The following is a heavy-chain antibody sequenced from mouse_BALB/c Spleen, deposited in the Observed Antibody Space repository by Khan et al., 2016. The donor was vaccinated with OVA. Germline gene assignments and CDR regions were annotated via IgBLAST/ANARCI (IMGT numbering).Heavy chain of an antibody. V-gene: IGHV1-15*01. CDR1: GYTFTDYE. Sequence: QVQLQQPGAELVRPGASVTLSCKASGYTFTDYEMHWVKQTPVHGLEWIGAIDPETGGTAYNQKFKGKATLTADKSSSTAYMELRSLTSEDSAVYYCTRQYVWGAGTTVTVSS. CDR2: IDPETGGT. J-gene: IGHJ1*01. D-gene: IGHD6-1*01. CDR3: TRQYV.